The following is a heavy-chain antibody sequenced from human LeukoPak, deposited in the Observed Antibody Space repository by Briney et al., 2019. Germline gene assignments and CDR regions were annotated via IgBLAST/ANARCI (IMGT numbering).Heavy chain of an antibody. D-gene: IGHD5-18*01. CDR1: GGSISSSSAY. CDR2: IYYSKNT. V-gene: IGHV4-39*01. CDR3: VSPRGFSYGYFDY. Sequence: ASETLSLTCTVSGGSISSSSAYWGWIRQPPGKGLEWIGSIYYSKNTYYDPSLKSRVTISADTSKNQFSLTLGSVSATDTAVYYCVSPRGFSYGYFDYWGQGTLVTVSS. J-gene: IGHJ4*02.